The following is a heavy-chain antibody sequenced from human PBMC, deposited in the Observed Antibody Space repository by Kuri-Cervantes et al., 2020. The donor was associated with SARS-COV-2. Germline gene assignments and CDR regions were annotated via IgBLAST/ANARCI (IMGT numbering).Heavy chain of an antibody. D-gene: IGHD6-6*01. CDR1: GYSISSGYY. V-gene: IGHV4-38-2*02. CDR3: ARERQGLAARHNWFDP. Sequence: SETLSLTCTVSGYSISSGYYWGWIRQPPGKGLEWIGSIYHSGSTYYNPSLKSRVTISVDTSKNQFSLKLSSVTAADTAVYYCARERQGLAARHNWFDPWGQGTLVTVSS. CDR2: IYHSGST. J-gene: IGHJ5*02.